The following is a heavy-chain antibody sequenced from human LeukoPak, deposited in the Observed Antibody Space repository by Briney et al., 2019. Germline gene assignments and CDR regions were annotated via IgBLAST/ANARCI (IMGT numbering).Heavy chain of an antibody. V-gene: IGHV1-2*02. CDR3: TRAAYCSGGSCSDWFDP. Sequence: ASVNVSCRASGYTFTGNYMYWGRQAPGQGLEWMGWINPNSGGINYAQKFQGRVTMTRDTSISTAYMELSRLRSDDTAVYYCTRAAYCSGGSCSDWFDPWGQGTLVTVSS. CDR1: GYTFTGNY. CDR2: INPNSGGI. D-gene: IGHD2-15*01. J-gene: IGHJ5*02.